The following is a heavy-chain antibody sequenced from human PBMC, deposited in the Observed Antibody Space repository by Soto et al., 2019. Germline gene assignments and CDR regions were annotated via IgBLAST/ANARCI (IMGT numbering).Heavy chain of an antibody. CDR3: ARDAPLPQGKWPNLDL. D-gene: IGHD2-8*01. V-gene: IGHV3-48*03. J-gene: IGHJ5*02. CDR2: ISTTGSSI. CDR1: GFSFSRYM. Sequence: VGSLRLSCAPSGFSFSRYMLNWVRQAPLHGLEWIAYISTTGSSIEYAEYVKGRFTISRDNARNNLYLQMRGLRADDTALYYFARDAPLPQGKWPNLDLWAQGTPVTVSS.